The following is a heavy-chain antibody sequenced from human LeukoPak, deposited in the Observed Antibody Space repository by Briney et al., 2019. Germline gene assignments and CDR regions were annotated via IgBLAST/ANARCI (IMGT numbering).Heavy chain of an antibody. D-gene: IGHD6-13*01. Sequence: SETLSLTCTVSGGSISSYYWSWIRQPAGKGLEWIGRIYTSGSTNYNPSLKSRVTMSVDTSKNQFSLKLGSVTAADTAVYYCARGIFVNAGYSSSWSSFYYYYYYMDVWGKGTTVTVSS. CDR1: GGSISSYY. V-gene: IGHV4-4*07. CDR2: IYTSGST. J-gene: IGHJ6*03. CDR3: ARGIFVNAGYSSSWSSFYYYYYYMDV.